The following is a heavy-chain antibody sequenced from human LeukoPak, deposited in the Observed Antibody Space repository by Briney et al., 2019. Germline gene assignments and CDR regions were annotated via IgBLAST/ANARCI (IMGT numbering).Heavy chain of an antibody. J-gene: IGHJ4*02. CDR3: ARDHDSSSCPYFDY. D-gene: IGHD6-13*01. V-gene: IGHV3-48*01. Sequence: GGSLRLSCAASGFTFSSYSMNWVRQAPGKGLEWVSYISSSSSTIYYADSVKGRFTISRDNAKDSLYLQMNSLRAEDTAVYYCARDHDSSSCPYFDYWGQGTLVTVSS. CDR1: GFTFSSYS. CDR2: ISSSSSTI.